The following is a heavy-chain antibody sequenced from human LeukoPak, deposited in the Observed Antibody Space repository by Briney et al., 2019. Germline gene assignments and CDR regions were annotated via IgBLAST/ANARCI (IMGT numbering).Heavy chain of an antibody. J-gene: IGHJ4*02. CDR3: AKGKGDSSDLYYFDY. CDR1: GFTFSTYA. D-gene: IGHD6-13*01. CDR2: ISGSGGST. Sequence: GGSLRLSCAASGFTFSTYAMSWVRQAPGTGLKWVSAISGSGGSTYYADFVKGRFTISRDNSKKTRSLQMNNLRAEDTAVYYCAKGKGDSSDLYYFDYWGQGTLVTVSS. V-gene: IGHV3-23*01.